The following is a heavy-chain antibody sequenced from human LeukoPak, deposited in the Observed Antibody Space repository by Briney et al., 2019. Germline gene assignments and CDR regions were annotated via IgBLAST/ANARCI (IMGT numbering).Heavy chain of an antibody. V-gene: IGHV3-23*01. J-gene: IGHJ4*02. D-gene: IGHD2-21*01. CDR2: ISGSGGST. CDR3: AKEFPPNFPLYFFDY. CDR1: GFTFSTYA. Sequence: PGGSLRLSCEASGFTFSTYAMTWVRQAPGKGLEWVSAISGSGGSTYYADSVKGRFTISRDNSKNTLHLQMNSLRAEDTAVYYCAKEFPPNFPLYFFDYWGQGTLVTVSS.